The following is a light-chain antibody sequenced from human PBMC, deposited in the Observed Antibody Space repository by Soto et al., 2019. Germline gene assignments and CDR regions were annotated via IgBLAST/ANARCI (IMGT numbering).Light chain of an antibody. V-gene: IGLV2-23*02. Sequence: QSALTQPASVSGSPGQSITISCTGSSSDVGSYNFVSWYQQHPGKAPKLMIYEVSKRPSGVSNRFSGSKSGNTASLTISGLQAEDEADYYCCSYAGSSTSVFGGGTQLTVL. CDR2: EVS. J-gene: IGLJ3*02. CDR1: SSDVGSYNF. CDR3: CSYAGSSTSV.